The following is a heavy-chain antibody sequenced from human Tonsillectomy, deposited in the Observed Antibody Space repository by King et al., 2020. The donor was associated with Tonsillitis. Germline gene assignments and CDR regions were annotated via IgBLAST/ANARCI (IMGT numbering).Heavy chain of an antibody. V-gene: IGHV5-51*01. CDR3: TRATLRLGDLSLYGDFDY. Sequence: DVQLVESGAEVKKPGESLKISCKGSGYRFTSYWIGWVRQMPGKGLEWMGIIYPGDSDTRYSPSFQGQVTISADKSISTAYLQWSSLKASDTAMYYCTRATLRLGDLSLYGDFDYWGQGTLVTVSS. CDR1: GYRFTSYW. J-gene: IGHJ4*02. D-gene: IGHD3-16*02. CDR2: IYPGDSDT.